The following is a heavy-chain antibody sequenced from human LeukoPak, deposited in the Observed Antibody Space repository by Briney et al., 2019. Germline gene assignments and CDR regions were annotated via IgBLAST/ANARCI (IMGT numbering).Heavy chain of an antibody. CDR1: GFTFSSYA. J-gene: IGHJ3*02. CDR3: ARGRYSSSWPPSDAFDI. V-gene: IGHV3-30-3*01. D-gene: IGHD6-13*01. CDR2: ISYDGSNK. Sequence: GGSLRLSCAASGFTFSSYAMSWVRQAPGKGLEWVAVISYDGSNKYYADSVKGRFTISRDNSKNTLYLQMNSLRAEDTAVYYCARGRYSSSWPPSDAFDIWGQGTMVTVSS.